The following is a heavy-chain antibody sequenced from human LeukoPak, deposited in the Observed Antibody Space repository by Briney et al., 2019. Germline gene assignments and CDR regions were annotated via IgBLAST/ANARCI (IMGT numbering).Heavy chain of an antibody. CDR1: GFSLFNSD. Sequence: GGSLRLSCAASGFSLFNSDMHWVRQAPGKGLEWVAFIRYDGSDKYYAESVKGRFTISRDNSKNTLYLQMNSLRAEDTAVYYCAKRNGSNYYFDYWGQGTLVTVSS. CDR2: IRYDGSDK. D-gene: IGHD1-26*01. J-gene: IGHJ4*02. V-gene: IGHV3-30*02. CDR3: AKRNGSNYYFDY.